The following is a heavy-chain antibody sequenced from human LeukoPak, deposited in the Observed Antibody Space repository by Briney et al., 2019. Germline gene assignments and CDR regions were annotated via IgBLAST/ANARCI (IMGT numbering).Heavy chain of an antibody. CDR1: GYAFTGYY. CDR3: ARDVGEYCSSTNCYASHY. CDR2: INPHSGGT. D-gene: IGHD2-2*01. Sequence: GASVKVSCKASGYAFTGYYIHWVRQAPGQGLEWMGWINPHSGGTNHAQKFQGGVTMTRDTSITTAYMELSSLRSDDTAVYYCARDVGEYCSSTNCYASHYWGQGTLVTVSS. J-gene: IGHJ4*02. V-gene: IGHV1-2*02.